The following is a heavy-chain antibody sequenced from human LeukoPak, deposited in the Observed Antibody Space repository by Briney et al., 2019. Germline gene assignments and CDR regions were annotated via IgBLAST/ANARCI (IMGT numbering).Heavy chain of an antibody. V-gene: IGHV7-4-1*02. D-gene: IGHD2-8*02. J-gene: IGHJ6*02. CDR3: AKGTGLYYYYGMDV. CDR2: INTNTGNP. CDR1: GYSLTTYA. Sequence: ASVRVSCKASGYSLTTYAMNWVRQAPGQGLEWMGWINTNTGNPMYAQGFTGRFVFSLDTSVSTAYLQISSLKAEDTAVYYCAKGTGLYYYYGMDVWGQGTTVTASS.